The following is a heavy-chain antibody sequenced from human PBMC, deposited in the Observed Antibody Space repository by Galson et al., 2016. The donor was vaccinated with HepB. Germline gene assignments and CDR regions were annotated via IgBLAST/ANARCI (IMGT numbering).Heavy chain of an antibody. CDR2: ISGSDGRT. CDR1: GFTFSSYA. V-gene: IGHV3-23*01. CDR3: ARAAGDYGNAGFPTLDY. D-gene: IGHD4-17*01. Sequence: SLRLSCAASGFTFSSYAMVWVRQAPGEGLEWISAISGSDGRTYYADSVKGRFTISRDNSKHTLFLQMNSLRDEDTAVYFCARAAGDYGNAGFPTLDYWGQGILGTVSS. J-gene: IGHJ4*02.